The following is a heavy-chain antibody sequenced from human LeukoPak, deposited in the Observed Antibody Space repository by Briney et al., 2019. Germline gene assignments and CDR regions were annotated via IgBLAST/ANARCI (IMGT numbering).Heavy chain of an antibody. CDR1: GGSISSSSYY. J-gene: IGHJ4*02. CDR3: AAGIVGADY. D-gene: IGHD1-26*01. CDR2: IYYSGST. V-gene: IGHV4-39*01. Sequence: PSETLSLTCTVSGGSISSSSYYWGWIRQPPGKGLEWIGSIYYSGSTYYNPSLKSRVTISVDTSKHQFSLKLSYVTAADAAVYYCAAGIVGADYWGQGTLVTVSS.